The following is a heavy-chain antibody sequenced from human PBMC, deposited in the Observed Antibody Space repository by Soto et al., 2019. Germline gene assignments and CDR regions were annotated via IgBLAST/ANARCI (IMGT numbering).Heavy chain of an antibody. CDR2: IYSGGST. CDR1: GFTVSSNY. CDR3: ARDRVESGYPEYFQH. V-gene: IGHV3-53*01. D-gene: IGHD3-22*01. Sequence: EVQLVESGGGLIQPGGSLRLSCAASGFTVSSNYMSWVRQAPGKGLEWVSVIYSGGSTYYADSVKGRFTISRDNSKNTLYHQMNSRRAEDTDVYYCARDRVESGYPEYFQHWGQGTLVTVSS. J-gene: IGHJ1*01.